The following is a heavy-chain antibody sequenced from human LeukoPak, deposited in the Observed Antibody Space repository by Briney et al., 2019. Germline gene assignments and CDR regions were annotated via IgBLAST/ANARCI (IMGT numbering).Heavy chain of an antibody. D-gene: IGHD3-9*01. CDR1: GFTFSDYY. CDR2: ISSSGSTI. Sequence: GGSLRLSCAASGFTFSDYYMSWIRQAPGKGLEWVSYISSSGSTIYYADSVKGRFTISRDNAKNSLYLQMNSLRAEDTAVYYCARDTYDILTGYYGSYFDYWGQGTLVTVSS. J-gene: IGHJ4*02. CDR3: ARDTYDILTGYYGSYFDY. V-gene: IGHV3-11*04.